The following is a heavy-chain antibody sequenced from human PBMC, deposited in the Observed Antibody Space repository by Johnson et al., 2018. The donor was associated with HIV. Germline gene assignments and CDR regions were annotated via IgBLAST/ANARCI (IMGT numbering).Heavy chain of an antibody. D-gene: IGHD6-6*01. J-gene: IGHJ3*02. CDR1: GFIFSKYN. CDR2: ITSSGSSV. Sequence: QVQLVESGGDLVKPGGSLRLSCEVSGFIFSKYNMAWIRQAPGKGLECLSYITSSGSSVYYTDSVKGRFTISRDNAKTSLFLRMNSLRAEDSAIYYCARAEQLAGGAFDIWGQGTMVTVSS. CDR3: ARAEQLAGGAFDI. V-gene: IGHV3-11*04.